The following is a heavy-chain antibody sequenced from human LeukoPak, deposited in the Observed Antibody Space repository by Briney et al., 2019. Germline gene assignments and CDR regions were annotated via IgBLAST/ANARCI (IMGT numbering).Heavy chain of an antibody. J-gene: IGHJ2*01. CDR2: IYYSGST. D-gene: IGHD6-13*01. CDR1: GGSISSYY. CDR3: ARAGSSWYPLSGYFDL. Sequence: SSETLSLTCTDSGGSISSYYWSWIRQPPGKGLEWIGYIYYSGSTNYNPSLKSRVTISVDTSKNQFSLKLSSVTAADTAVYYCARAGSSWYPLSGYFDLWGRGTLVTVSS. V-gene: IGHV4-59*01.